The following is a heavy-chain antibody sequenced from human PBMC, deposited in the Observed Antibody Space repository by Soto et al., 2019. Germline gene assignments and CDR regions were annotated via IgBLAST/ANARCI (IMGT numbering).Heavy chain of an antibody. CDR2: ISAYNGNT. CDR3: ARDTDVDIVATITDGEQQLVRYYYYGMDV. D-gene: IGHD5-12*01. Sequence: QVQLVQSGAEVKKPGASVKVSCKASGYTFTSYGISWVRQAPGQGLEWMGWISAYNGNTNYAQKLQGRVTMTTDTSTSTAYIELRSLRSDDTAVYYCARDTDVDIVATITDGEQQLVRYYYYGMDVWGQGTTVTVSS. CDR1: GYTFTSYG. J-gene: IGHJ6*02. V-gene: IGHV1-18*01.